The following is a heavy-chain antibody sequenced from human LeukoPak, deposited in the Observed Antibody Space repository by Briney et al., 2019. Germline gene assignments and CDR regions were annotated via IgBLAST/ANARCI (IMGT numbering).Heavy chain of an antibody. V-gene: IGHV1-2*02. CDR2: INPNSGGT. J-gene: IGHJ6*02. CDR3: ARLQYTSGSYYYYYGMDV. D-gene: IGHD3-22*01. CDR1: AYTFTDYY. Sequence: ASVKVSCKASAYTFTDYYIHWVRQAPGQGLEWMGGINPNSGGTNYAQRFQGRVTMTRDTSISTAHMDLSRLRSDDTAVYYCARLQYTSGSYYYYYGMDVWGQGTTVIVSS.